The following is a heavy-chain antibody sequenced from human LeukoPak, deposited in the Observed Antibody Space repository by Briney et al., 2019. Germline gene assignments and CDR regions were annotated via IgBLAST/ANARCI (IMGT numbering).Heavy chain of an antibody. V-gene: IGHV4-39*01. CDR1: GGSISSSSYY. CDR3: VGTPNRYYYDSSGYYLFDY. CDR2: IYYSGST. Sequence: SETLSLTCTVSGGSISSSSYYWGWIRQPPGKGLEWIGSIYYSGSTYYNPSLKSRVTISVDTSKSQFSLKLSSVTAADTAVYYCVGTPNRYYYDSSGYYLFDYWGQGTLVTVSS. J-gene: IGHJ4*02. D-gene: IGHD3-22*01.